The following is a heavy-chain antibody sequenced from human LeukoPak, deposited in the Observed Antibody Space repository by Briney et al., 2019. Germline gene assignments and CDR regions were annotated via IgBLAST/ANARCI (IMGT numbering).Heavy chain of an antibody. CDR3: ARGDESSGYYRMYFDY. V-gene: IGHV1-46*01. D-gene: IGHD3-22*01. J-gene: IGHJ4*02. CDR1: GYTLSNYY. CDR2: INPSGGT. Sequence: VASVKVSCKTSGYTLSNYYMHWVRQAPGQGPERMGIINPSGGTTYAQNFQGRVIMGRDAFTSTVYMELSSLRSDDTAVYYCARGDESSGYYRMYFDYWGQGTLVTVSS.